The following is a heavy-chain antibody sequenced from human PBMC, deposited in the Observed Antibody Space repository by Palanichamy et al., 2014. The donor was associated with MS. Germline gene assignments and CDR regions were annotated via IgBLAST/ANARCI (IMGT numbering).Heavy chain of an antibody. CDR3: ARYAVAGTAIFGP. Sequence: QVQLQESGPGLVKPSETLSLTCAVSGYSISSAYYWGWIRQPPGGLEWIASVSHSGETYYNPPLKSRLTTSVDTSKNQFSLKLSSVTAADTAVYYCARYAVAGTAIFGPWGQGTLVTVSS. V-gene: IGHV4-38-2*01. CDR2: VSHSGET. J-gene: IGHJ5*02. D-gene: IGHD6-19*01. CDR1: GYSISSAYY.